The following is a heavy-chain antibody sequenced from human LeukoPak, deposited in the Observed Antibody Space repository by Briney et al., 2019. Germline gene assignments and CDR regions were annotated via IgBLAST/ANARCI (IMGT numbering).Heavy chain of an antibody. J-gene: IGHJ4*02. CDR3: ARLRGYCSGGSCYSFPDY. CDR2: IYYSGST. Sequence: SSETLPLTCTVSGGSISSSSYYWGWIRQPPGKGLEWIGSIYYSGSTYYNPSLKSRVTTSVDTSKNQFSLKLSSVTAADTAVYYCARLRGYCSGGSCYSFPDYWGQGTLVTVSS. CDR1: GGSISSSSYY. D-gene: IGHD2-15*01. V-gene: IGHV4-39*01.